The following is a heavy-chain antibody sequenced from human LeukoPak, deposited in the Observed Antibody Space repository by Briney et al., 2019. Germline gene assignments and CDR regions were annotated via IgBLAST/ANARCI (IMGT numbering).Heavy chain of an antibody. J-gene: IGHJ4*02. CDR3: ARDMSDYDSSGYDN. CDR2: ISSSGSTI. Sequence: KSGGSLRLSCAASGFTFSDYYMSWIRQAPGRGLEWVSYISSSGSTIYYADSVKGRFTISRDNAKNSLYLQMNGLRAEDTAVYYCARDMSDYDSSGYDNWGQGTLVTVSS. D-gene: IGHD3-22*01. CDR1: GFTFSDYY. V-gene: IGHV3-11*01.